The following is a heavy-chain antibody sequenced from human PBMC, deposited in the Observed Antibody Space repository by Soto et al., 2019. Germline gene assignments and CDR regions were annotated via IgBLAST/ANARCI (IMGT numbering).Heavy chain of an antibody. D-gene: IGHD3-3*01. CDR1: GYTFTSYG. V-gene: IGHV1-18*01. Sequence: GASVKVSCKASGYTFTSYGISWVRQAPGQGLEWMGWISAYNGNTNYAQKLQGRVTMTTDTSTSTAYMELRSLRSDDTAVYYCARDLETIFGVVTGFDYWGQGTLVTVSS. J-gene: IGHJ4*02. CDR3: ARDLETIFGVVTGFDY. CDR2: ISAYNGNT.